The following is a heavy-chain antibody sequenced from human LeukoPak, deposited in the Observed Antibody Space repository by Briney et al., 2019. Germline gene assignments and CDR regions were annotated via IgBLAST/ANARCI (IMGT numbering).Heavy chain of an antibody. CDR1: GFTFSSYS. CDR2: ISSSSSYI. Sequence: PGGSLRLSCAASGFTFSSYSMNWVRQAPGKGLEWVSSISSSSSYIYYADSVKGRFTISRDNAKNSLYLQMNSLRAEDTAVYYCAGLNSKRYAFDIWGQGTMVTVSS. D-gene: IGHD6-13*01. CDR3: AGLNSKRYAFDI. V-gene: IGHV3-21*01. J-gene: IGHJ3*02.